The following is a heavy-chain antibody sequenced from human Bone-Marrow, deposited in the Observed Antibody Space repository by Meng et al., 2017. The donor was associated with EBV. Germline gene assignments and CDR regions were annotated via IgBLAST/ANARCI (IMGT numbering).Heavy chain of an antibody. CDR3: ARVVAAIDY. V-gene: IGHV4-39*07. J-gene: IGHJ4*02. CDR2: IYYSGST. D-gene: IGHD2-15*01. CDR1: GGSISSSSNY. Sequence: QLQESGRGLVEHSSTLSLTCTVSGGSISSSSNYWGWIRQPPGKGLEWIGSIYYSGSTYYNPSLKSRVTISVDTSKNQFSLKLSSVTAADTAVYYCARVVAAIDYWGQGTLVTVSS.